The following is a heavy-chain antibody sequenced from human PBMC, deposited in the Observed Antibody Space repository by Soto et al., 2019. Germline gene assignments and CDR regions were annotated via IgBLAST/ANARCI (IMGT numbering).Heavy chain of an antibody. CDR3: ARVRIAVADDNNWFDP. CDR1: GFTFSSYS. V-gene: IGHV3-48*02. Sequence: GGSLRLSCAASGFTFSSYSMNWVRQAPGKGLEWVSYISSSSSTIYYADSVKGRFTISRDNAKNSLYLQMNSLRDEDTAVYYCARVRIAVADDNNWFDPWGQGTLVTVSS. D-gene: IGHD6-19*01. J-gene: IGHJ5*02. CDR2: ISSSSSTI.